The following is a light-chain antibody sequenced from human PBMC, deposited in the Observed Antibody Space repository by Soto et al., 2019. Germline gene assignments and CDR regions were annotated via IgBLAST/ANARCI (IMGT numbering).Light chain of an antibody. J-gene: IGKJ5*01. V-gene: IGKV1-33*01. CDR2: KAS. CDR1: KDISNY. Sequence: IEMTQSPSSLSASEGDKFTMXXQASKDISNYLNWYQQKPGKAPKXMIYKASTLKSGVPSRFSGSGSGTHFTFTISSLQTEDIGTYYCQQYDILPITFGRGTRLEIK. CDR3: QQYDILPIT.